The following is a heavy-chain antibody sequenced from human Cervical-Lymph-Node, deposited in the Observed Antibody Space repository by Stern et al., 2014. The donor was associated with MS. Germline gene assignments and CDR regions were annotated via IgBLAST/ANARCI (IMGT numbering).Heavy chain of an antibody. D-gene: IGHD6-19*01. Sequence: QLQLQESGPGLGKPSETLSLSCTVSGGSISDYHWSWIRQRPGKGLEWIGFIYYSGTTIYNPALESRVTMSVDTSKNQFSLKLTSLTAADTAVYYCAREQWLVRSGLDVWGQGTTVTVSS. V-gene: IGHV4-59*01. J-gene: IGHJ6*02. CDR1: GGSISDYH. CDR3: AREQWLVRSGLDV. CDR2: IYYSGTT.